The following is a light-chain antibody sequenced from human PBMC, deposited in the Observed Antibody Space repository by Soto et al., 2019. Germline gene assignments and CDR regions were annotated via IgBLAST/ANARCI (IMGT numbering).Light chain of an antibody. CDR3: EQYESYPLT. CDR1: QSVSGW. V-gene: IGKV1-5*03. Sequence: DIQMTQSPPTLSASVGDSVTMTCRASQSVSGWLAWYRQKPGKAPELLIYSASTLETRVPSRFSDSGSGTEFTLTVSSLQPDDFATYHCEQYESYPLTFGEGTKIDIK. CDR2: SAS. J-gene: IGKJ4*01.